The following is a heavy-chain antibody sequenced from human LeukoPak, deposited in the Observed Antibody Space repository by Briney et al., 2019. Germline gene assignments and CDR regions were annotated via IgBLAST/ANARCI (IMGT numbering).Heavy chain of an antibody. CDR1: GFTFSSYA. Sequence: PGGSLRLSCAASGFTFSSYAMSWVRQAPGKGLEWVSAISGSGGSTYYADSVKGRFTISRDNSKNTLYLQMNSLRAEDTAVYYCAKATLLVVVAAYFDYWGQGTLVTVSS. CDR2: ISGSGGST. V-gene: IGHV3-23*01. D-gene: IGHD2-15*01. CDR3: AKATLLVVVAAYFDY. J-gene: IGHJ4*02.